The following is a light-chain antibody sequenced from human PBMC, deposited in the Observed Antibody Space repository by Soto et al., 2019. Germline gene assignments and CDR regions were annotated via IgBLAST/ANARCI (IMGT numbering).Light chain of an antibody. Sequence: EIMLTQSPATLSLSPGERATLSCRASQSVGSYLAWYQQKAGQAPRLLLYDASNRAAGIPARFSGSGSGTDFTLTISSLDPDDFATYYCQQRSDWLTFGGGTKVE. CDR3: QQRSDWLT. CDR1: QSVGSY. CDR2: DAS. J-gene: IGKJ4*01. V-gene: IGKV3-11*01.